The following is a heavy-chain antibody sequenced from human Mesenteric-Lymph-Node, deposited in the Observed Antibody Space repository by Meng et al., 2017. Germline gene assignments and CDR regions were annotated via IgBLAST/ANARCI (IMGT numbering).Heavy chain of an antibody. J-gene: IGHJ1*01. D-gene: IGHD6-13*01. CDR3: ARGGRQQLGRGAEYFQH. CDR1: GGSFSGYY. V-gene: IGHV4-34*01. Sequence: SETLSLTCAVYGGSFSGYYWSWIRQPPGKGLEWIGETNHRGSTNYNPSRKSRVSIPVDTSKNQFSLKLSAVTAADTAGYYCARGGRQQLGRGAEYFQHWGQGTLVTVSS. CDR2: TNHRGST.